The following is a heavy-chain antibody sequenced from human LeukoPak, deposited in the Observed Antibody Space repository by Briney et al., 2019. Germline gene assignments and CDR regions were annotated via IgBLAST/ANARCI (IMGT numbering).Heavy chain of an antibody. CDR3: ARDFLDTEQRNYNYYGVDV. CDR1: RFRFRAYG. D-gene: IGHD1-1*01. J-gene: IGHJ6*02. CDR2: ISYDGSRQ. V-gene: IGHV3-30*03. Sequence: PGGSLRLSCAASRFRFRAYGMHWARQAPGKGLEWVAVISYDGSRQYYPDSVQGRFTISRDNYRNILYLQVNSLRPDDTAVYFCARDFLDTEQRNYNYYGVDVWGLGTTVTVSS.